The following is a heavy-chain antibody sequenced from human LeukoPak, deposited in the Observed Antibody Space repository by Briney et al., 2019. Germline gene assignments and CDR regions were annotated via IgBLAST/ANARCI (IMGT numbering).Heavy chain of an antibody. Sequence: SVKVSCKASGGTFSSYAISWVRQAPGQGLEWMGEIIPIFGTANYAQKFQGRVTITADESTSTAYMELSSLRSEDTAVYYCARGGYCSSSSCYPIAENYYYMDVWGKGTTVTVSS. CDR1: GGTFSSYA. D-gene: IGHD2-2*01. V-gene: IGHV1-69*13. CDR2: IIPIFGTA. CDR3: ARGGYCSSSSCYPIAENYYYMDV. J-gene: IGHJ6*03.